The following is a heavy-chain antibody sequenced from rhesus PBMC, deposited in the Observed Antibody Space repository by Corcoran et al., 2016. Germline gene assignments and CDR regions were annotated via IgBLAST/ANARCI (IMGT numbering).Heavy chain of an antibody. CDR2: IYGSGSST. D-gene: IGHD6-13*01. J-gene: IGHJ4*01. V-gene: IGHV4-169*01. CDR3: ASSYSSWSYLDY. CDR1: GGSISSSY. Sequence: QLQLQESGPGLVKPSETLSVTCAVSGGSISSSYWSWIRQAPGKGLEWIGYIYGSGSSTNYNPHLKNRVTLAVDTSKNQLSLKLSSVTAADTAVYYCASSYSSWSYLDYWGQGVLVTVSS.